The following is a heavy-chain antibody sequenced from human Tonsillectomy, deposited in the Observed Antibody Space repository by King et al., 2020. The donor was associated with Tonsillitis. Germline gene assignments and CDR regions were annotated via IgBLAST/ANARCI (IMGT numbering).Heavy chain of an antibody. D-gene: IGHD6-19*01. CDR1: GFTFSNYA. J-gene: IGHJ4*02. CDR2: ISYDGSNK. Sequence: VQLVESGGGVVQPGRSLKLSCAASGFTFSNYAMHWVRQAPGKGLEWGTVISYDGSNKYYADSVKGRFTISRDNSKNTLSLQMNSLRAEDTSVYYCARAYSSGWYGPEYWGQGTLVTVSS. V-gene: IGHV3-33*01. CDR3: ARAYSSGWYGPEY.